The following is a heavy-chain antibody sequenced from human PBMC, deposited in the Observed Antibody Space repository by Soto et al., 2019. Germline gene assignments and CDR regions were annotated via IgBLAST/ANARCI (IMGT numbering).Heavy chain of an antibody. Sequence: PSETPSPTRAVLCGSLKWFYWGLVRQPPREGAEWIGEINHSGSTNYNPSLKSRVTISVDTSKNQFSLKLSSVTAADTAVYYCARGFVLRYFDWSTNDAFDIWGQGTMVTVSS. J-gene: IGHJ3*02. D-gene: IGHD3-9*01. V-gene: IGHV4-34*01. CDR1: CGSLKWFY. CDR2: INHSGST. CDR3: ARGFVLRYFDWSTNDAFDI.